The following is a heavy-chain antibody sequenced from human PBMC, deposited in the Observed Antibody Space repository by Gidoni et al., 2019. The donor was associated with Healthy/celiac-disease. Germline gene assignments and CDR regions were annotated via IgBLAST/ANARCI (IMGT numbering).Heavy chain of an antibody. J-gene: IGHJ6*02. D-gene: IGHD5-12*01. Sequence: QVQLVQSGAEVKKPGSSVTVSCKASGGTFSSYAISWVRQAPGQGLEWMGGIIPIFGTANYAQKFQGRVTITADESTSTAYMELSSLRSEDTAVYYCASRGRDGYNLGYYYYGMDVWGQGTTVTVSS. CDR3: ASRGRDGYNLGYYYYGMDV. CDR2: IIPIFGTA. V-gene: IGHV1-69*01. CDR1: GGTFSSYA.